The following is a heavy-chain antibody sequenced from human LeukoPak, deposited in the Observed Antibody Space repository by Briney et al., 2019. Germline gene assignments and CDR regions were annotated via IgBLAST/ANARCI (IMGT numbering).Heavy chain of an antibody. V-gene: IGHV3-21*01. CDR2: ISSSSSYI. CDR1: GFTFSSYS. Sequence: PGGSLRLSCAASGFTFSSYSMNWVRQAPGEGLEWVSSISSSSSYIYYADSVKGRFTISRDNAKNSLYLQMNSLRAEDTAVYYCARQVPPSRYCSSTSCGGDYWGQGTLVTVSS. CDR3: ARQVPPSRYCSSTSCGGDY. D-gene: IGHD2-2*01. J-gene: IGHJ4*02.